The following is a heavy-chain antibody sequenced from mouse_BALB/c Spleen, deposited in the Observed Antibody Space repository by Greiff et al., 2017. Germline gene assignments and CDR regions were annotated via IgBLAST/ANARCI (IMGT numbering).Heavy chain of an antibody. D-gene: IGHD1-1*01. V-gene: IGHV2-6-7*02. CDR2: IWGDGST. J-gene: IGHJ2*01. CDR3: ARVYYCISPIFDY. CDR1: GFSLTGYG. Sequence: VQLQESGPGLVAPSQSLSITCTVSGFSLTGYGVNWVRQPPGKGLEWLGMIWGDGSTDYNSALKSRLSISKDNSKSQVFLKMNILLTDDTARYYCARVYYCISPIFDYWGQGTTLTVSS.